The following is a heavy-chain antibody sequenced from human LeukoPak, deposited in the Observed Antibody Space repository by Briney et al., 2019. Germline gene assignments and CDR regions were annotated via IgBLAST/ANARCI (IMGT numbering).Heavy chain of an antibody. J-gene: IGHJ4*02. CDR3: AKDSSISAIDY. V-gene: IGHV3-30*18. CDR1: GFTFSDYY. CDR2: ISYDGSDK. Sequence: GGSLRLSCAASGFTFSDYYMSWIRQAPGKGLEWVAVISYDGSDKYYADSVKGRFTISRDNSKNTLYLQMNSLRGEDTAVYYCAKDSSISAIDYWGQGTLVSVSS. D-gene: IGHD6-6*01.